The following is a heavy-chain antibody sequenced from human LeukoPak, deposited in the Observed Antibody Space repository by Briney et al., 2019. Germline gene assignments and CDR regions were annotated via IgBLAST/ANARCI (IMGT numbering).Heavy chain of an antibody. V-gene: IGHV1-2*02. D-gene: IGHD5-12*01. J-gene: IGHJ5*02. CDR1: GYTFTGYY. CDR3: ASGGYDWWGPRFDP. Sequence: ASVKVSCKASGYTFTGYYMHWVRQAPGQGLEWMGWINPNSGGTNYAQKFQGRVAMTRDKSISTAYMELSRLRSDDTAVYYCASGGYDWWGPRFDPWGQGTLVTVSS. CDR2: INPNSGGT.